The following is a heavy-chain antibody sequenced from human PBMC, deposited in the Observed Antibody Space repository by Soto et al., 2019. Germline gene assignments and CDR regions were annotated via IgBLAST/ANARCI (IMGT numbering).Heavy chain of an antibody. Sequence: ASVKVSCKASGYTFTSYGISWVRQAPGQGLERMGWISAYNGNTNYAQKLQGRVTMTTDTSTSTAYMELRSLRSDDTAVYYCARGPRYDFWSGSPLDYYYGMDVWGQGTTVTVS. CDR3: ARGPRYDFWSGSPLDYYYGMDV. D-gene: IGHD3-3*01. CDR2: ISAYNGNT. V-gene: IGHV1-18*04. J-gene: IGHJ6*02. CDR1: GYTFTSYG.